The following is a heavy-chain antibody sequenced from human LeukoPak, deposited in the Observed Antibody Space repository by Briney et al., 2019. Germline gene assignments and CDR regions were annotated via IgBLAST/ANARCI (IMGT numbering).Heavy chain of an antibody. Sequence: PSETLSLTCAVYGGSFSGYYWSWIRRPPGKGLEWVGEINHSGSTNYNPSLKSRVTISVDTSKNQLSLKLSSVTAADTAVYYCARGRPARYDYWGQGTLVTVSS. V-gene: IGHV4-34*01. D-gene: IGHD2-2*01. CDR1: GGSFSGYY. CDR3: ARGRPARYDY. CDR2: INHSGST. J-gene: IGHJ4*02.